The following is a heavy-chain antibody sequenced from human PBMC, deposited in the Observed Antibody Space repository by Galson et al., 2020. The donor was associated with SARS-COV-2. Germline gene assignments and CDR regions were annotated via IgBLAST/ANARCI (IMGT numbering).Heavy chain of an antibody. CDR1: GFTFSRYW. CDR2: INQDGSDK. D-gene: IGHD4-17*01. CDR3: ARDLGLVTTCYFDD. J-gene: IGHJ4*02. Sequence: GGSLRLSCAASGFTFSRYWMSWVRQAPGKGLEWVANINQDGSDKNYVDSVKGRFTISRDNAKNSLYLQMNSLRAEDTAVYYCARDLGLVTTCYFDDWGQGNLVTVSS. V-gene: IGHV3-7*04.